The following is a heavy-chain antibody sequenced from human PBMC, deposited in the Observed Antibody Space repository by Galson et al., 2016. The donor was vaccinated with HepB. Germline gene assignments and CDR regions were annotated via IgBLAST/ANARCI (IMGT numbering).Heavy chain of an antibody. CDR2: INPDSGDT. D-gene: IGHD3-10*01. J-gene: IGHJ6*04. CDR1: GDNFSGYY. Sequence: SVKVSCKASGDNFSGYYIHWARQAPGQGLEWMGRINPDSGDTKYAQKFQGRVTMTRDSSISTAYMELSRLRSEDTAVYYCARIGRDITMVQGVTTYYYYAMDVWGKGTTVTVSS. CDR3: ARIGRDITMVQGVTTYYYYAMDV. V-gene: IGHV1-2*06.